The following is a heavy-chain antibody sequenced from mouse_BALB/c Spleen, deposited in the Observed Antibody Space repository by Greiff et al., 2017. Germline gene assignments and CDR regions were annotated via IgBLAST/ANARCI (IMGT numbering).Heavy chain of an antibody. CDR2: INPYNDGT. V-gene: IGHV1-14*01. Sequence: VHVKQSGAELVKPGASVKLSCKASGYTFTSYVMHWVKQKPGQGLEWIGYINPYNDGTKYNEKFKGKATLTSDKSSSTAYMELSSLTSEDSAVYYCARERNGYWYFDVWGAGTTVTVSS. J-gene: IGHJ1*01. CDR1: GYTFTSYV. CDR3: ARERNGYWYFDV.